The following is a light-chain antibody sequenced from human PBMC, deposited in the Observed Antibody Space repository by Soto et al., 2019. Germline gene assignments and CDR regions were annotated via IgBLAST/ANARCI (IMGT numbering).Light chain of an antibody. J-gene: IGLJ1*01. CDR1: SSDIGNNL. CDR2: DDF. V-gene: IGLV1-51*01. Sequence: QSLLTRPPWVSAAPGQKVTISCSGSSSDIGNNLVSWYQQFPGSAPRLLIYDDFKRPSGIPDRFSGSKSGTSATLGITGLQTGDEADYYCLTRDKSLTAYVFGTGTKVTVL. CDR3: LTRDKSLTAYV.